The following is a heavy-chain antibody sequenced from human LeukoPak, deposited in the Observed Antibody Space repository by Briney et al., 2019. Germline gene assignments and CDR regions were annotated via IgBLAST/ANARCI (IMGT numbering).Heavy chain of an antibody. Sequence: GGSLRLSCAVSGFTLSEHAMSWVRQAPGEGLEWVSGIIDVGDTYYADSVKGRFTISRDSSKNTLYLQMNSLRAEDTAVYYCARDSSGVVVVAAIDYWGQGTLVTVSS. CDR1: GFTLSEHA. D-gene: IGHD2-15*01. V-gene: IGHV3-23*01. CDR2: IIDVGDT. J-gene: IGHJ4*02. CDR3: ARDSSGVVVVAAIDY.